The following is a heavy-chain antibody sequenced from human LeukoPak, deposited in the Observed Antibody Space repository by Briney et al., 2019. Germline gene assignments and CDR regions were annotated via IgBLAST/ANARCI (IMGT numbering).Heavy chain of an antibody. CDR2: ISSSGSTI. V-gene: IGHV3-48*04. D-gene: IGHD4-17*01. CDR3: ARDLGGYGDYGTNFDY. CDR1: GFTFSSNG. J-gene: IGHJ4*02. Sequence: GGSLRLSCAASGFTFSSNGMSWVRQAPGKGLEWVSYISSSGSTIYYADSVKGRFTISRDNAKNSLYLQMNSLRAEDTAVYYCARDLGGYGDYGTNFDYWGQGTLVTVSS.